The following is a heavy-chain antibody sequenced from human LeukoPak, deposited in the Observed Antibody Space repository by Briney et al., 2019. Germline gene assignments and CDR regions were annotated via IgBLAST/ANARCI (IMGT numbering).Heavy chain of an antibody. J-gene: IGHJ4*02. CDR3: AKDQRYCSGGTCYAYCLDY. D-gene: IGHD2-15*01. V-gene: IGHV3-30*18. CDR2: ISYDGSNK. CDR1: GFTFSSYG. Sequence: PGGSLRLSCAASGFTFSSYGMHWVRQAPGKGLEWVAVISYDGSNKYYADSVKGRFTISRDNSKNTLYLQMNSLRAEDTAVYYCAKDQRYCSGGTCYAYCLDYWGQGTLVTVSS.